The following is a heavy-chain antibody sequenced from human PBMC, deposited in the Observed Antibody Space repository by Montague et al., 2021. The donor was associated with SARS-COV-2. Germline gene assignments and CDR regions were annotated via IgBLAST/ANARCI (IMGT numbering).Heavy chain of an antibody. CDR2: IYSSGNT. D-gene: IGHD2-15*01. CDR1: GGSINYYY. V-gene: IGHV4-4*07. Sequence: SETLSLTCTVSGGSINYYYWHWLRQSAGKGLEWIGRIYSSGNTNSNPSLESRVIMSVDSSQNQFSLKLNSVTAADTAVYYCARGDHPTTGRWYFFDYWGQGALVTVSS. CDR3: ARGDHPTTGRWYFFDY. J-gene: IGHJ4*02.